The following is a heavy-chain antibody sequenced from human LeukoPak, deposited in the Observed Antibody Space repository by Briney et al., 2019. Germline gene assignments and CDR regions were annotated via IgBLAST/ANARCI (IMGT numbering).Heavy chain of an antibody. CDR1: GGSISSGSYY. Sequence: RTSETLSLTCTVSGGSISSGSYYWSWIRQPAGKGLEWIGRIYTSGSTNYNPSLKSRVTISVDTSKNQFSLKLSSVTAADTAVYYCARDLVVPAYARARGYWFDPWGQGTLVTVSS. D-gene: IGHD2-2*01. J-gene: IGHJ5*02. CDR3: ARDLVVPAYARARGYWFDP. V-gene: IGHV4-61*02. CDR2: IYTSGST.